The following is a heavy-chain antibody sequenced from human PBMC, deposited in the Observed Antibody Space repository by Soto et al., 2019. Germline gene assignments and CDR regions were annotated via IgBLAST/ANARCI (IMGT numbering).Heavy chain of an antibody. CDR3: ARGLYNWFDP. CDR1: GGSFSGYY. Sequence: SETLSLTCAVYGGSFSGYYWSWIRQPPGKGLEWIGEINHSGSTNYNPSLKSRVTISVDTSKNQFSLKLSSATAADTAVYYCARGLYNWFDPWGQGTLVTVSS. CDR2: INHSGST. J-gene: IGHJ5*02. V-gene: IGHV4-34*01.